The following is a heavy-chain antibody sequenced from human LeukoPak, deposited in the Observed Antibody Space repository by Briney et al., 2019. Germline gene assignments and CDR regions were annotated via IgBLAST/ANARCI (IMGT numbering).Heavy chain of an antibody. CDR2: INTDGSST. V-gene: IGHV3-74*01. J-gene: IGHJ4*02. CDR3: ARDREGATDY. Sequence: GGSLRLSWAASGFTFSSYWMHGVRQSPGKGLVWVSRINTDGSSTSYAASVKGRFTISRDNANNTLYLQMNSLRAEDTAVYYCARDREGATDYWGQGTLVTVSS. CDR1: GFTFSSYW. D-gene: IGHD1-26*01.